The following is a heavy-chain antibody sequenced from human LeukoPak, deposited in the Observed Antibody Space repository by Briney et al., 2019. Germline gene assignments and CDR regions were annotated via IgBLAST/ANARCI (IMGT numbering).Heavy chain of an antibody. CDR1: GGSISSGGYS. D-gene: IGHD5-12*01. J-gene: IGHJ5*02. CDR3: ARGLEYSGYDPNNWFDP. V-gene: IGHV4-30-2*01. CDR2: IYRSGST. Sequence: PSETLSLTCAVSGGSISSGGYSWSWIRQPPGKGLEWIGYIYRSGSTYYNPSLKSRVTISVDRSKNQFSLKLSSVTAADTAVYYCARGLEYSGYDPNNWFDPWGQGTLVTVSS.